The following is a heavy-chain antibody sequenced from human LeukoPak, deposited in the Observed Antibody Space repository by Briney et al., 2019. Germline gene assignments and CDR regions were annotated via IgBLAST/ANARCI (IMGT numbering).Heavy chain of an antibody. Sequence: GGSLTLSCAASGFTFSTYSMSWVRQAPGKGLEWVSSISSSSSYTYYADSLKGRFTISRDNAKNSLYLQMNSLRAEDTAVYYCARLGAVITLYYYFMDVWGKGTTVTVSS. V-gene: IGHV3-21*01. CDR3: ARLGAVITLYYYFMDV. CDR2: ISSSSSYT. CDR1: GFTFSTYS. D-gene: IGHD4-23*01. J-gene: IGHJ6*03.